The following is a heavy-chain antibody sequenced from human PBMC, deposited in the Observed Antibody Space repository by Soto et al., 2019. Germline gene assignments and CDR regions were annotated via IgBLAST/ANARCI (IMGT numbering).Heavy chain of an antibody. Sequence: QLQLQESASRLVKPSQTLSLTCAVSGGSISRAGYSWSWIRQSPGKGLEWLGYIYNSGSTFYNPSLRSRLTISVDRSKNKLSLQLNSVTAEDTAVYYCASSRVVSTYFDYWGQGTLVTVSS. J-gene: IGHJ4*02. CDR1: GGSISRAGYS. CDR3: ASSRVVSTYFDY. D-gene: IGHD2-8*02. CDR2: IYNSGST. V-gene: IGHV4-30-2*06.